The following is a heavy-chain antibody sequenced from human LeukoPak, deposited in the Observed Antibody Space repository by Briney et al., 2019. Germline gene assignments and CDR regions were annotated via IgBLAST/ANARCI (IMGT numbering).Heavy chain of an antibody. D-gene: IGHD2-8*01. CDR3: ARRPIGYCTNGVCYGTFDI. J-gene: IGHJ3*02. Sequence: SETLSLTCTVSGGSISSSSYYWGWIRQPPGKGLEWIGSIYYSGSTYYNPSLKSRVTISVDTSKNQFSLKLSSVTAADTAVYYYARRPIGYCTNGVCYGTFDIWGQGTMVTVSS. CDR1: GGSISSSSYY. CDR2: IYYSGST. V-gene: IGHV4-39*01.